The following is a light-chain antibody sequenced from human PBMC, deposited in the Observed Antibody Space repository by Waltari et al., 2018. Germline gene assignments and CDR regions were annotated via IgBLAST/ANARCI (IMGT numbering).Light chain of an antibody. CDR1: QNVNSF. V-gene: IGKV3-11*01. CDR2: DAS. Sequence: EIVLTPSPGTLSLSPGDRATLSCRASQNVNSFLAWYQQKRGQAPRLLIYDASKRATGIPDRISGSGSGTDFTLTISSLEPEDFAIYYCQQYNSYSLLSFGGGTKVEIK. CDR3: QQYNSYSLLS. J-gene: IGKJ4*01.